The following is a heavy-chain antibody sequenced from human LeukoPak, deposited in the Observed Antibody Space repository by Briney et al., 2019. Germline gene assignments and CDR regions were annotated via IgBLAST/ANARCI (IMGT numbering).Heavy chain of an antibody. CDR1: GFTVSSNY. Sequence: GGSLRLSCAASGFTVSSNYMSWVRPAPGKGLEGGSVIYSGGSTYYADAVKGRFTISRHNSKNTLYLQMNSLRAEDTAVYYCARGRYDSSGSSDYWGQGTLVTVSS. D-gene: IGHD3-22*01. J-gene: IGHJ4*02. V-gene: IGHV3-53*04. CDR2: IYSGGST. CDR3: ARGRYDSSGSSDY.